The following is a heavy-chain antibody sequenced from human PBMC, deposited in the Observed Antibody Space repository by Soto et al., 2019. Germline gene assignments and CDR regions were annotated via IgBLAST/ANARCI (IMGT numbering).Heavy chain of an antibody. CDR3: ARASPREAVAGYYYFDY. CDR2: IYYSGST. CDR1: GGSISSSSYY. V-gene: IGHV4-39*01. J-gene: IGHJ4*02. D-gene: IGHD6-19*01. Sequence: SETLSLTCTVSGGSISSSSYYWGWIRQPPGKGLEWIGSIYYSGSTYYNPSLKSRVTISVDTSKNQFSLKLSSVTAADTAVYYCARASPREAVAGYYYFDYWGQGTLVTVSS.